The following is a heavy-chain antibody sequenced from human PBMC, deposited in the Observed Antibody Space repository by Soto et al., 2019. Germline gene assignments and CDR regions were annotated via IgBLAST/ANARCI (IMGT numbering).Heavy chain of an antibody. CDR1: ETTFAGYT. J-gene: IGHJ5*02. CDR3: ARGTVTSGRWFGP. D-gene: IGHD4-17*01. Sequence: QVHLVQSETEVKEPGASVTVSCKTSETTFAGYTITWVRQAPGQGLEWLGWISSLNGNTNYARKYQGRLTMTTNTSATTAYMELRSLRSDDTAVYFCARGTVTSGRWFGPWGQGTLVTVSS. CDR2: ISSLNGNT. V-gene: IGHV1-18*04.